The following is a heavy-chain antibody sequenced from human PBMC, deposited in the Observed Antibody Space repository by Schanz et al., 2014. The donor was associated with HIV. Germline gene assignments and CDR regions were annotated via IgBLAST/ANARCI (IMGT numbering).Heavy chain of an antibody. CDR3: ARANYFHTSDIYWYFDL. D-gene: IGHD3-22*01. Sequence: VQLLESGGGLVQPGGSPRLSCAASGFTFSNFAMHWVRQAPGKGLEWVAVIWYDGSNKYYADSVKGRFTISRDNSKNTLHLQMNSLRSDDTAVYYCARANYFHTSDIYWYFDLWGRGTPVTVSS. J-gene: IGHJ2*01. V-gene: IGHV3-33*01. CDR1: GFTFSNFA. CDR2: IWYDGSNK.